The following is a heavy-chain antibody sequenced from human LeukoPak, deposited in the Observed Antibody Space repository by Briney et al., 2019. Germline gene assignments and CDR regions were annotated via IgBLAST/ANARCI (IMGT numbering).Heavy chain of an antibody. Sequence: GGSLRLSCAASGFTFSDYYMSWIRQAPGKGLEWVSYISSSGSTIYYADSVKGRFTISRDNAKNSLYLQMNSLRAEDTAVYYCARDGCTSTTCSTLGGFSSWGQGTLVTVSS. CDR3: ARDGCTSTTCSTLGGFSS. CDR1: GFTFSDYY. CDR2: ISSSGSTI. J-gene: IGHJ5*02. V-gene: IGHV3-11*04. D-gene: IGHD2-2*01.